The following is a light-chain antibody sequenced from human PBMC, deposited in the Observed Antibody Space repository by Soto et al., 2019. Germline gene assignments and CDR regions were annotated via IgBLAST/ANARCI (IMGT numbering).Light chain of an antibody. CDR2: GAS. J-gene: IGKJ1*01. CDR3: QQYGSSPWT. V-gene: IGKV3-20*01. Sequence: EIVLTQSPGTPSLSPGERATLSCRASQSVSNSYLAWYQQNPGRAPRLLIYGASSRATGIPDRFSGSGSGTDFILTISRLEPEDFAVYYCQQYGSSPWTFGQGTKVEIK. CDR1: QSVSNSY.